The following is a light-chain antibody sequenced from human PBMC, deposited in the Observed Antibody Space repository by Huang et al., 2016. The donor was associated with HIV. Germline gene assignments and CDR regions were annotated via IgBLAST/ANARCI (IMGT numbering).Light chain of an antibody. V-gene: IGKV2-28*01. CDR2: LGS. CDR3: MQALQTPPYT. J-gene: IGKJ2*01. CDR1: HSLLHSNGYNY. Sequence: IVMTPSLLSLPVTPAEPASISCRSSHSLLHSNGYNYLDWYLQKPGQSPQLLIYLGSNRASGVPARFSGSGSGTDFTLTISRVQAEDVGVYYCMQALQTPPYTFGQGTKLEIK.